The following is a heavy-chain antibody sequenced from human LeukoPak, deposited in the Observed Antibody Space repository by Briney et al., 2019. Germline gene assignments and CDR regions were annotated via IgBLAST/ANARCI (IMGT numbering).Heavy chain of an antibody. D-gene: IGHD3-22*01. CDR3: VKDEVYLDSGGYPTPDTTLDY. J-gene: IGHJ4*02. Sequence: PGGSLRLSCAASGFRFNNYGIHWVRQAPGKGLEWVAVTWCDGSNKYYADSVRDRFTVSRDNSKNTVYLQMDSLRVEDTAVYYCVKDEVYLDSGGYPTPDTTLDYWGQGTLVTVSS. V-gene: IGHV3-33*06. CDR1: GFRFNNYG. CDR2: TWCDGSNK.